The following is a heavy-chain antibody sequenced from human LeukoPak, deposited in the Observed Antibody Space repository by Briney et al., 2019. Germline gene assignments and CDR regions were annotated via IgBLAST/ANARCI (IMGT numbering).Heavy chain of an antibody. D-gene: IGHD2-15*01. Sequence: GGSLRLSCAASGFTFSSYWMSWVRQAPGKGLEWVANIKQDGSEKYYVDSVKGRFTISRDNAKNSLYLQMNSLRAEDTAVYYCARAGRKSRGVDIVRKKETGYYYYLDVWGKGTTVTVSS. J-gene: IGHJ6*03. CDR2: IKQDGSEK. CDR3: ARAGRKSRGVDIVRKKETGYYYYLDV. CDR1: GFTFSSYW. V-gene: IGHV3-7*01.